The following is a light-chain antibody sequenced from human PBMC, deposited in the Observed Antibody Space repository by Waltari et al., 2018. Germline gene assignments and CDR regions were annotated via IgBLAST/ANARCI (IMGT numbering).Light chain of an antibody. CDR1: NSNIGAGYD. J-gene: IGLJ3*02. V-gene: IGLV1-40*01. Sequence: QSVPTPPPTASGAPGQRVTISCTGSNSNIGAGYDVHWYQQLPGTAPKLLIYFNNKRPSGVPDRFSGSKSGTSASLAITGLQADDEADYYCQSFDYLLNGSLFGGGTKLTVL. CDR3: QSFDYLLNGSL. CDR2: FNN.